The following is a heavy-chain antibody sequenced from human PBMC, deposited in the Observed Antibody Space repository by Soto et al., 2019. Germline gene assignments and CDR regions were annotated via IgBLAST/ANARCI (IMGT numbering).Heavy chain of an antibody. CDR3: ARQKVRGAPERDSPIYDMDV. J-gene: IGHJ6*02. Sequence: GESLKISCKGSGYSFTSYWIGWVRQMPGKGLEWMGIIYPGDSDTRYSPSFQGQVTISADKSISTAYLQWSSLKASDTAMYYCARQKVRGAPERDSPIYDMDVWGQGTTVTVCS. CDR1: GYSFTSYW. CDR2: IYPGDSDT. V-gene: IGHV5-51*01. D-gene: IGHD3-10*01.